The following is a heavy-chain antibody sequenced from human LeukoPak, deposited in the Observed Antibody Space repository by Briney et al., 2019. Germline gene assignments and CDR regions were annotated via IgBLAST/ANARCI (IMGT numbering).Heavy chain of an antibody. D-gene: IGHD1-1*01. J-gene: IGHJ4*02. CDR3: ARDPLGTRPGFDY. V-gene: IGHV3-30*19. CDR1: GFIFSSYG. Sequence: GGSLRLSCAASGFIFSSYGMHWVRQAPGKGLEWVAVISYDGSNKYYADSVKGRFTISRDNSKDTLYLQMNSLRAEDTAVYYCARDPLGTRPGFDYWGQGTLVAVS. CDR2: ISYDGSNK.